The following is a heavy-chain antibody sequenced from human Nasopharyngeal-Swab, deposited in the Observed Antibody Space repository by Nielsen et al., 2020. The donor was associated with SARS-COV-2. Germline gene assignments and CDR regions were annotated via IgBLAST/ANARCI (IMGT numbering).Heavy chain of an antibody. Sequence: ASVKVSCKASGYTFTSYYMHWVRQAPGQGLEWMGIINPSGGSTSYAQKFQGRVTMTRDTSTSTVYMELSSLRSEDTAVYYCARAFSSWYVMQASDYFDYWGQEPWSPSPQ. CDR3: ARAFSSWYVMQASDYFDY. CDR2: INPSGGST. D-gene: IGHD6-13*01. CDR1: GYTFTSYY. J-gene: IGHJ4*01. V-gene: IGHV1-46*01.